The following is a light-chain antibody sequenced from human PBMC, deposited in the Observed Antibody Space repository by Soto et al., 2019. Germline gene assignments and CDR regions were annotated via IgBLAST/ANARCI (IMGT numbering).Light chain of an antibody. Sequence: EVGLSKSPATLSLSTGERATLSCRASQSVSNNYLAWYQQKPGQAPRLLIYGASNRATGIPDRFSGSGSGTDFTLTISRLEPEDFAVYYCQQYGSSGTFGQGTK. CDR1: QSVSNNY. V-gene: IGKV3-20*01. J-gene: IGKJ1*01. CDR3: QQYGSSGT. CDR2: GAS.